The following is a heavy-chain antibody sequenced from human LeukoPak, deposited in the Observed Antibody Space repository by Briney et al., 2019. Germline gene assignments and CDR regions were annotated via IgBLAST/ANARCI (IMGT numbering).Heavy chain of an antibody. V-gene: IGHV1-18*01. CDR1: GYIFISYG. CDR2: ISGKNGNT. Sequence: ASVKVSCKASGYIFISYGISWVRQVPGQGLEWMGWISGKNGNTIYAQKFQGRVTMTTDTSTSTAYMELRSLRSDDTAVYYCAGDPSGDVVVITGDAFDVWGQGTMATVSS. J-gene: IGHJ3*01. D-gene: IGHD3-22*01. CDR3: AGDPSGDVVVITGDAFDV.